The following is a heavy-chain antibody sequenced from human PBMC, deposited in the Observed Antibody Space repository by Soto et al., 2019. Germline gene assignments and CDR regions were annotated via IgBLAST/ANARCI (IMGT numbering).Heavy chain of an antibody. CDR2: MSHSGGT. V-gene: IGHV4-34*01. D-gene: IGHD1-1*01. CDR3: ARVERGTATTVVDAFDI. Sequence: QVQLQQWGAGLLKPSETLSLTCAVYGGFVTSGSYYWSWIRQPPGKGLELIGEMSHSGGTHFNPSLKRRVTISVDTTKNQFTLKMSSVTAADTALYYCARVERGTATTVVDAFDIWGPGTMVTVSS. J-gene: IGHJ3*02. CDR1: GGFVTSGSYY.